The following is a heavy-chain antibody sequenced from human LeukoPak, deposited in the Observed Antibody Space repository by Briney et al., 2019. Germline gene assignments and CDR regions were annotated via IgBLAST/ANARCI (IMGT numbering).Heavy chain of an antibody. CDR3: AKLGGDYVIWYYFDY. V-gene: IGHV3-23*01. CDR1: GFTVSSNY. D-gene: IGHD4-17*01. CDR2: ISGSGGST. J-gene: IGHJ4*02. Sequence: GGSLRLSCAASGFTVSSNYMSWVRQAPGKGLEWVSAISGSGGSTYYADSVKGRFTISRDNSKNTLYLQMNSLRAEDTAVYYCAKLGGDYVIWYYFDYWGQGTLVTVSS.